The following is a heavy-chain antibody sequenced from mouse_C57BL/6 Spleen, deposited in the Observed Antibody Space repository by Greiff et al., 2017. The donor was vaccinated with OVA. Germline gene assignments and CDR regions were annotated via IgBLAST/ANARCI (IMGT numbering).Heavy chain of an antibody. CDR3: AREGGSSLYYFDY. CDR2: ISYDGSN. CDR1: GYSITSGYY. J-gene: IGHJ2*01. V-gene: IGHV3-6*01. Sequence: EVKLQESGPGLVKPSQSLSLTCSVTGYSITSGYYWNWIRQFPGNKLEWMGYISYDGSNNYNPSLKNRISITRDTSKNQFFLKLNSVTTEDTATYYCAREGGSSLYYFDYWGQGTTLTVSS. D-gene: IGHD1-1*01.